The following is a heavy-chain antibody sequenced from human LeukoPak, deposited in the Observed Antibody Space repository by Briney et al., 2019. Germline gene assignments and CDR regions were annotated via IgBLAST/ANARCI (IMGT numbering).Heavy chain of an antibody. J-gene: IGHJ4*02. CDR1: GYTFTSYY. CDR3: ARGSRYFDY. V-gene: IGHV1-46*01. CDR2: INPSGGST. D-gene: IGHD1-26*01. Sequence: ASVKVSCKASGYTFTSYYIHWVRQAPGQGLECMGIINPSGGSTTYAQKFQGRITKTRDMSTSTVYMELSSLRSEDTAMYYCARGSRYFDYWGQGTLVTVSS.